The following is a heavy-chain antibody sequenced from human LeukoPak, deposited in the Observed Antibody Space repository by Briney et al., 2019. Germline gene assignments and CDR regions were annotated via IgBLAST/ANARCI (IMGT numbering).Heavy chain of an antibody. J-gene: IGHJ4*02. CDR1: GGSFSDYY. V-gene: IGHV4-34*01. CDR2: INHRGVT. Sequence: SETLSLTCAVYGGSFSDYYWTWARQPPGKGLEWIGEINHRGVTTYYPSLKSRVTISIDTYRNQFSLTMHSLTAADTAVYYCARTVGRTASLSYWGQGTLVTVSS. CDR3: ARTVGRTASLSY. D-gene: IGHD4-4*01.